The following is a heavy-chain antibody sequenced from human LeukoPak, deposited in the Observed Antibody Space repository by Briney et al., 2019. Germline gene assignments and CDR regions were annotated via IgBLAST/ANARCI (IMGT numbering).Heavy chain of an antibody. CDR1: GLXFSNTW. CDR2: IKSKTDGGTT. V-gene: IGHV3-15*01. J-gene: IGHJ4*02. D-gene: IGHD3-10*01. Sequence: GGSLRLSCAASGLXFSNTWMTWVRQAPGKGPEWVGRIKSKTDGGTTDYTTPVKGRFTISRDDSKNALYLQMNSLTAEDTAVYYCVGSYLGYWGQGTLVTVSS. CDR3: VGSYLGY.